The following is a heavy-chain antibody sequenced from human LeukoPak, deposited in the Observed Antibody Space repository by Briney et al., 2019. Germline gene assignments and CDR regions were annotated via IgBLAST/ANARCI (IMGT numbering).Heavy chain of an antibody. J-gene: IGHJ3*02. CDR2: IIPILGIA. CDR3: ARVSTYDRGAFDI. Sequence: SVKVSCKASGGTFSSYAISWVRQAPGQGLEWMGRIIPILGIANYVQKFQGRVTITADKSTSTAYMELSSLRSEDTAVYYCARVSTYDRGAFDIWGQGTMVTVSS. D-gene: IGHD3-22*01. CDR1: GGTFSSYA. V-gene: IGHV1-69*04.